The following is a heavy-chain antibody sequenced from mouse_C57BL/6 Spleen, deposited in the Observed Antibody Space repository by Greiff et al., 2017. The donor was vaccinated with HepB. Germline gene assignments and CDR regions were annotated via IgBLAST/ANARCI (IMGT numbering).Heavy chain of an antibody. CDR2: ISYDGSN. J-gene: IGHJ3*01. V-gene: IGHV3-6*01. D-gene: IGHD2-10*02. CDR1: GYSITSGYY. Sequence: EVKLQESGPGLVKPSQSLSLTCSVTGYSITSGYYWNWIRQFPGNKLEWMGYISYDGSNNYNPSLKNRIPITRDTSKNQFFLKLNSVTTEDTATYYCARSIPSGFAYWGQGTLVTVSA. CDR3: ARSIPSGFAY.